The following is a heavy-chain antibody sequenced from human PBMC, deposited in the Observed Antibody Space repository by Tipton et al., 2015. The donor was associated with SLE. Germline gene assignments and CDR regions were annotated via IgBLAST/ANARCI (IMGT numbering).Heavy chain of an antibody. Sequence: GSLRLSCAASKFTFSPYSMIWVRQAPGKGLEWVSSISSSSSYIYYADSVRGRFSVSRDNAKNSLYLQMTNLRVEDTAVYYCARVRGEETSGTSYWGQGTLVTVSS. D-gene: IGHD1-1*01. J-gene: IGHJ4*02. CDR1: KFTFSPYS. CDR2: ISSSSSYI. V-gene: IGHV3-21*03. CDR3: ARVRGEETSGTSY.